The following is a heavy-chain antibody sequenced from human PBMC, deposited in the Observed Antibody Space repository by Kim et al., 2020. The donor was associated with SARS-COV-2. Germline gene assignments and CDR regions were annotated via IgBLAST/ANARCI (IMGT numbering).Heavy chain of an antibody. CDR3: ARDLAVAGDDAFDI. J-gene: IGHJ3*02. D-gene: IGHD6-19*01. CDR1: GFTFSSYG. CDR2: IWYDGSNK. V-gene: IGHV3-33*01. Sequence: GGSLRLSCAASGFTFSSYGMHWVRQAPGKGLEWVAVIWYDGSNKYYADSVKGRFTIFRDNSKKTLYLQMNSLRAEDTVVYYCARDLAVAGDDAFDIWGQG.